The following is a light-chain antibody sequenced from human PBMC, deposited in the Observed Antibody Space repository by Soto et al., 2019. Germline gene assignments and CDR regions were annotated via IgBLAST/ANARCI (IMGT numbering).Light chain of an antibody. CDR3: QKYNSAPWT. J-gene: IGKJ1*01. CDR1: QGISNY. Sequence: DIQMTQSPSSLSASVGDRVTITCRPSQGISNYLAWYQQKPGKVPKLLIYAASTLQSGVPSRFSGSGSGTDFNPTISSLQPEDVATYYCQKYNSAPWTFGQGTKVEIK. CDR2: AAS. V-gene: IGKV1-27*01.